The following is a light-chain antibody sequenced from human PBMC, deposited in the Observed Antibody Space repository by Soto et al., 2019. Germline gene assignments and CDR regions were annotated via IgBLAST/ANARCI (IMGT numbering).Light chain of an antibody. CDR1: RSLSSSY. Sequence: EIVLTQSPGTLSLSPGERATLSCRASRSLSSSYVVWYQQKPGQAPRLLIYAASRRATGIPDRFSGSGSATEYTLTISRVEPEDCAVYYCQQQGTFGQGTKLEIK. J-gene: IGKJ2*01. CDR3: QQQGT. V-gene: IGKV3-20*01. CDR2: AAS.